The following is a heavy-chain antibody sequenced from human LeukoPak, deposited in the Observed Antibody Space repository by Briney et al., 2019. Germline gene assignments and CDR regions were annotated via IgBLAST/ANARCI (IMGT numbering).Heavy chain of an antibody. CDR1: GYTFSSYA. V-gene: IGHV1-69*13. CDR2: IIPIFDTG. J-gene: IGHJ4*02. D-gene: IGHD3-22*01. Sequence: SVKVSCKASGYTFSSYAISWVRQAPGQGLEWMGGIIPIFDTGNYAQNFQGRLTITADESTSTAYMELSSLRSEDTAVYYCARTYYYDSSGYYFDYWGQGTLVTVSS. CDR3: ARTYYYDSSGYYFDY.